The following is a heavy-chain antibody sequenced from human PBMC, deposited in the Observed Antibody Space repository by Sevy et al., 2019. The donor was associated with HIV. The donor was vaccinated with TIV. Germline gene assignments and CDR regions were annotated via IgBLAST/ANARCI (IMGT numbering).Heavy chain of an antibody. J-gene: IGHJ4*02. CDR1: GYTLTQFS. V-gene: IGHV1-24*01. CDR2: FDPEDGDPEDGKT. D-gene: IGHD3-22*01. CDR3: ATTKDYYDSSGYPFDY. Sequence: VSVKVSCKVSGYTLTQFSMHWVRQAPGKGLEWMTTFDPEDGDPEDGKTIYGQKFLGRVTMTEDTSTDTAYMELSSLRLDDTAVYYCATTKDYYDSSGYPFDYWGQGTLVTVSS.